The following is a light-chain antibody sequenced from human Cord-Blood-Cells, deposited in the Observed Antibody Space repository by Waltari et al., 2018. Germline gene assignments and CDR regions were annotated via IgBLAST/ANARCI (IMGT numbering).Light chain of an antibody. J-gene: IGLJ2*01. V-gene: IGLV1-47*01. CDR3: AAWDDSLSGVV. CDR2: RKK. Sequence: QPVLTQPHSAYGTHRRRATISCSESRSNIGSDYVYWYQQRPGTAPKLLIYRKKQRPSGVPDRFSGSNSGTSASLAISGLRSEDEADYYCAAWDDSLSGVVFGGGTKLTVL. CDR1: RSNIGSDY.